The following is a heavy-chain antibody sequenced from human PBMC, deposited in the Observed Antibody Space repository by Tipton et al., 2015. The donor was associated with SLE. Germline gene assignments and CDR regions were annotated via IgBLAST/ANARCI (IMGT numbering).Heavy chain of an antibody. V-gene: IGHV4-59*08. Sequence: TLSLTCSVSGGSLTNYYWNWIRQPPGKGLEWLGYIYYRGTTYYNPSLKSRVTMSVDTSKNQFSLKLTSVTAADTAVYYCARTEVRGVIAMDVWGKGTTVTVSS. CDR1: GGSLTNYY. CDR3: ARTEVRGVIAMDV. D-gene: IGHD3-10*01. J-gene: IGHJ6*03. CDR2: IYYRGTT.